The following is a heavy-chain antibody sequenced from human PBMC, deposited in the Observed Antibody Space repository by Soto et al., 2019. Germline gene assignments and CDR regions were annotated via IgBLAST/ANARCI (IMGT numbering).Heavy chain of an antibody. V-gene: IGHV1-2*02. D-gene: IGHD2-15*01. Sequence: ASVKVSCKASGYTFTGYYMHWVRQAPGPGLEWMGWINPNSGGTNYAQKFQGRVTMTRDTSISTAYMELSRLRSDDTAVYYCARGYCSGGSCYLPYYGMDVWGQGTTVTVSS. CDR2: INPNSGGT. J-gene: IGHJ6*02. CDR1: GYTFTGYY. CDR3: ARGYCSGGSCYLPYYGMDV.